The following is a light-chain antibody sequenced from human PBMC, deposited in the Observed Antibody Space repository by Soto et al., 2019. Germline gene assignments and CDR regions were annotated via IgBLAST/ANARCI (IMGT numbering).Light chain of an antibody. Sequence: DIQLTQSPSSLYASLGDRVIITCRAGQNIGAYLNWYQQKPGKAPSLLIFFASSLQTGVPSRFSGSGAGTQFSPSINNLQPEDFATYYCQQVHTSPVTFGQGTKVDIK. CDR3: QQVHTSPVT. V-gene: IGKV1-39*01. CDR1: QNIGAY. CDR2: FAS. J-gene: IGKJ1*01.